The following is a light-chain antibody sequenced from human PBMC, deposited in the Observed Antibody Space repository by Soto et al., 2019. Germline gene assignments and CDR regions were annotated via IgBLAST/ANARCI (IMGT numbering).Light chain of an antibody. CDR3: PQRSNWPLP. V-gene: IGKV3-11*01. Sequence: EIVLTQSPATLSLSPGERATLSCRASQSVSSYLAWYQQKPGQAPRLLIYDASNRATGIPARFSGSGSGTDFTLTISSLEPEDFALYYCPQRSNWPLPFGGGRLLAIK. CDR2: DAS. J-gene: IGKJ5*01. CDR1: QSVSSY.